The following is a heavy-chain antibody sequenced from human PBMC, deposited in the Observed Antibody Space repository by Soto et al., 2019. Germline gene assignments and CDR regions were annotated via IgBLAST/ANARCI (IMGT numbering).Heavy chain of an antibody. CDR1: GCSISSGDYS. CDR2: MYGAGLT. D-gene: IGHD3-10*01. J-gene: IGHJ6*02. V-gene: IGHV4-30-2*01. CDR3: ARAPAGPSPRWDV. Sequence: PXETLSLTCTVSGCSISSGDYSWSWIRQPPGKGLEWIGYMYGAGLTYYNPSLKSRVTISVDKSKNQFSLNLSSVTAADTALYYCARAPAGPSPRWDVWGQGTMVTVSS.